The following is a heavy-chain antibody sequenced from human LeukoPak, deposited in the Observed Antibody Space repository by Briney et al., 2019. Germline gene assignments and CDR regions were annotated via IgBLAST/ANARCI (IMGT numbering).Heavy chain of an antibody. CDR1: GFTFSSYA. V-gene: IGHV3-23*01. CDR2: ISGSGGST. Sequence: PGGSLRLSCAASGFTFSSYAMSWVRQATGKGLEWVSAISGSGGSTYYADSVKHRFTISRDNTKNTLYLQMSSLRAEDTVVDYCAKPSPARTTQFNYWGQGSLVTVSS. J-gene: IGHJ4*02. D-gene: IGHD4-11*01. CDR3: AKPSPARTTQFNY.